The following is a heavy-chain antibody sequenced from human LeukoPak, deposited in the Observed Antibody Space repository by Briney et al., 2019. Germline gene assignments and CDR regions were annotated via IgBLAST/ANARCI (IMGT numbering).Heavy chain of an antibody. CDR3: ARALTTSWYYFDY. CDR2: ISSSGTTI. CDR1: GFTFISYE. V-gene: IGHV3-48*03. J-gene: IGHJ4*02. Sequence: GGSLRLSCAASGFTFISYEMNWVRQAPGKGLEWVSYISSSGTTIHYADSVKGRFTISRDNAKNSLYLQMNSLRAEVTAVYYCARALTTSWYYFDYWGQGTLVTVSS. D-gene: IGHD2-2*01.